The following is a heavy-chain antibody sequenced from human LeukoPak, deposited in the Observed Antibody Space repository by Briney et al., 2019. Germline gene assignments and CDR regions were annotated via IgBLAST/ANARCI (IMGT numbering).Heavy chain of an antibody. CDR2: IYYSGST. CDR1: GGSISSGDYY. D-gene: IGHD2-2*02. Sequence: PSQTLSLTCTVSGGSISSGDYYWSWIRQPPGKGLGWIGYIYYSGSTYYNPSLKSRVTISVDTSKNQFSLKLSSVTAADTAVYYCARGGPVVPAAIPKNWFDPWGQGTLVTVSS. V-gene: IGHV4-30-4*01. CDR3: ARGGPVVPAAIPKNWFDP. J-gene: IGHJ5*02.